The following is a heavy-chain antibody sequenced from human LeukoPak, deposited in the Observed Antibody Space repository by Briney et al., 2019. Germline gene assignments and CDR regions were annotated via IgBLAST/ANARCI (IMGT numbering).Heavy chain of an antibody. CDR2: IRSKAYGGTT. D-gene: IGHD2-15*01. Sequence: GGSLRLSCTASGFTFGDYAMSWFRQAPGKGLEWVGFIRSKAYGGTTEYAASVKGRFTISRDDSKSIAYLQMNSLKTEDTAVYYCTRESLGSMVVAATRVRRAFDIWGQGTMVTVSS. J-gene: IGHJ3*02. CDR3: TRESLGSMVVAATRVRRAFDI. CDR1: GFTFGDYA. V-gene: IGHV3-49*03.